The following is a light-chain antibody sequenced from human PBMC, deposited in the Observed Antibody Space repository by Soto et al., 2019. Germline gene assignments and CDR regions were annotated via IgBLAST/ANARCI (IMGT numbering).Light chain of an antibody. Sequence: QSVLTQPASVSGSPGQSITIPCTGTSSDVGGYNYVSWYQQHPGKAPKLMIYEVSNRPSGVSNRFSGSKSGNTASLTISGLQAEDEADYYCSSYTSSSGVFGTGTKVTV. CDR1: SSDVGGYNY. J-gene: IGLJ1*01. CDR3: SSYTSSSGV. V-gene: IGLV2-14*01. CDR2: EVS.